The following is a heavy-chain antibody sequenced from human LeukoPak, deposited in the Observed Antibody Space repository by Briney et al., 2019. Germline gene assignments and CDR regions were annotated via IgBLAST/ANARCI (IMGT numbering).Heavy chain of an antibody. Sequence: SGPTLVKPRETLTLTCTFSGFSLITSGVGVGWIRQPPGKALEWLALIYWDDDKRYSPSLKSRLTIIKDTPKNQVVLTMTNMDPVDTATYYCAHSRAAAGKGRGWFDPWGQGTLVTVSS. CDR3: AHSRAAAGKGRGWFDP. CDR2: IYWDDDK. D-gene: IGHD6-13*01. V-gene: IGHV2-5*02. J-gene: IGHJ5*02. CDR1: GFSLITSGVG.